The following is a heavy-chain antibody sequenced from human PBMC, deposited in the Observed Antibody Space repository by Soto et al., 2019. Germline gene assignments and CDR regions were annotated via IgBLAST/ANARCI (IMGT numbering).Heavy chain of an antibody. Sequence: SETLSLTCTVSGGSISSYYWSWIRQPPGKGLEWIGYIYYSGSTNYNPSLKSRVTISVDTSKNQFSLKLSSVTAADTAVYYCARRNEYRGYDNHSPLPYYYYYYMDVWGKGTTVTVSS. J-gene: IGHJ6*03. D-gene: IGHD5-12*01. CDR3: ARRNEYRGYDNHSPLPYYYYYYMDV. CDR1: GGSISSYY. V-gene: IGHV4-59*08. CDR2: IYYSGST.